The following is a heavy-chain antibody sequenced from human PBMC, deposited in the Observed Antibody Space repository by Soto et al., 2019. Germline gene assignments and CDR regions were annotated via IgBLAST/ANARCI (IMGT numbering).Heavy chain of an antibody. CDR1: GGTFSSYA. J-gene: IGHJ6*02. V-gene: IGHV1-69*13. D-gene: IGHD3-3*01. Sequence: SVKVSCKASGGTFSSYAISWVRQAPGQGLEWMGGIIPILGTANYAQKFQGRVTITADESTSTAYMELSSLRSEDTAVYYCARGAPNYDFWRGYHPGGMDVWGQGTTVTVS. CDR2: IIPILGTA. CDR3: ARGAPNYDFWRGYHPGGMDV.